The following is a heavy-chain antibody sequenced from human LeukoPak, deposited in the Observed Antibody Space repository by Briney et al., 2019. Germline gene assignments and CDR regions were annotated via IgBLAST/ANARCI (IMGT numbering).Heavy chain of an antibody. V-gene: IGHV3-23*01. Sequence: GGSLRLSCAASGFTFSSNAMSWVRQAPGKGLEWLSAISGNGGSTYYADSVMGRFTISRDNSKNTLYLQMNSLRAEDTAVYYCAKRSSGYSFDYWGQGTLVTASS. D-gene: IGHD3-22*01. CDR3: AKRSSGYSFDY. CDR2: ISGNGGST. CDR1: GFTFSSNA. J-gene: IGHJ4*02.